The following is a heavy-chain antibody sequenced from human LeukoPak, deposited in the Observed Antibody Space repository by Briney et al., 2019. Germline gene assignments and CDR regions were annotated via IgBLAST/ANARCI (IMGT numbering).Heavy chain of an antibody. CDR2: IYPGDSYT. CDR3: AKYGGAKGGYSYHGMDV. D-gene: IGHD4/OR15-4a*01. J-gene: IGHJ6*02. V-gene: IGHV5-51*01. Sequence: KCGESLKISCQYSGYNFTTYWITWVRQMPGKGLEWMGIIYPGDSYTRYSPSFQGQVTISADKSISTAYLQWSSLKASDTAMYYCAKYGGAKGGYSYHGMDVWGQGTAVSVSS. CDR1: GYNFTTYW.